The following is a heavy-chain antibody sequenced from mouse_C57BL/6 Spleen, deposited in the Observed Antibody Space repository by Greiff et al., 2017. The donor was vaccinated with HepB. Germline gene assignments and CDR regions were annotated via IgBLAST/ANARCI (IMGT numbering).Heavy chain of an antibody. J-gene: IGHJ4*01. CDR2: INPGSGGT. V-gene: IGHV1-54*01. CDR3: ARRGNYVGYYAMDY. Sequence: VQLVESGAELVRPGTSVKVSCKASGYAFTNYLIEWVKQRPGQGLEWIGVINPGSGGTNYNEKFKGKATLTADKSSSTAYMQLSSLTSEDSAVYFCARRGNYVGYYAMDYWGQGTSVTVSS. CDR1: GYAFTNYL. D-gene: IGHD2-1*01.